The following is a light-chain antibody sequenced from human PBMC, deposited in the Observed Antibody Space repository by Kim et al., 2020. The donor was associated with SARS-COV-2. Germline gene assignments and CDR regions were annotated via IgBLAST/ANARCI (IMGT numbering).Light chain of an antibody. V-gene: IGLV1-40*01. CDR1: SSNIGAGSD. Sequence: QRVTITCTGSSSNIGAGSDVNWYQQLPGTIPKLLIYGNNIRPSGVPDRFSGSKSGTSASLAITRLQADDEADYYCQSFDTSLSGVVFGGGTQLTVL. CDR2: GNN. CDR3: QSFDTSLSGVV. J-gene: IGLJ2*01.